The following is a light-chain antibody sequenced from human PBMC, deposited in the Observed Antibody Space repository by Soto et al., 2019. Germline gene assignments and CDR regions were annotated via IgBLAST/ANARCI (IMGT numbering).Light chain of an antibody. J-gene: IGLJ2*01. Sequence: QSVLTQPPSVSAAPGQKVTISCSGSSSNIGNNYVSWYQQLPGTAPKLLIYENNKRPSGIPDRFSGSKSGTSATLGVTGLQTGDEADYYCGTWDSSLSGVVFGGGTKLNVL. CDR3: GTWDSSLSGVV. CDR1: SSNIGNNY. V-gene: IGLV1-51*02. CDR2: ENN.